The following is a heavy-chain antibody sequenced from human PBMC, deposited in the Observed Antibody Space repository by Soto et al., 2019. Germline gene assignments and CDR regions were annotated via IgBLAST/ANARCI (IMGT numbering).Heavy chain of an antibody. CDR3: TRDSSRFYYYGMDV. CDR1: GFTFGDYA. J-gene: IGHJ6*02. V-gene: IGHV3-49*04. D-gene: IGHD6-6*01. Sequence: GGSLRLSCTAAGFTFGDYAMSWVRQAPGKGLEWVGFIRSKAYGGTTEYAASVKGRFTISRDDSKSIAYLQMNSLKTEDTAVYYCTRDSSRFYYYGMDVWGQGTTVTVSS. CDR2: IRSKAYGGTT.